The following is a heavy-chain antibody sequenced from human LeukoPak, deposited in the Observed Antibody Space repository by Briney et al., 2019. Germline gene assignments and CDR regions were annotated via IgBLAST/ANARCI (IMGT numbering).Heavy chain of an antibody. J-gene: IGHJ5*02. V-gene: IGHV4-34*01. CDR1: GGSFSGYY. Sequence: PSETLSLTCAVYGGSFSGYYWSWIRQPPGKGLEWIGEINHSGSTNYNPSIKSRVTISVDTSKNQFSLKLSSVTAADTAVYYCAIHYGSGVSTVQAWGQGTLVTVSS. CDR3: AIHYGSGVSTVQA. D-gene: IGHD3-10*01. CDR2: INHSGST.